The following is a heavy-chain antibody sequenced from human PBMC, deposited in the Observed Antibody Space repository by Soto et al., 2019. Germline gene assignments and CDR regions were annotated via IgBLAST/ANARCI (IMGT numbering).Heavy chain of an antibody. CDR3: ARVADYSDYSY. D-gene: IGHD4-17*01. Sequence: SETLSLTYAVYGGSFSGYYWSWIRQPPGKGLEWIGEINHSGSTNYNPSLKRRVTISVDTSKNQFSLKLSSVTAADTAVYYCARVADYSDYSYWGQGTLVTVSS. CDR2: INHSGST. J-gene: IGHJ4*02. CDR1: GGSFSGYY. V-gene: IGHV4-34*01.